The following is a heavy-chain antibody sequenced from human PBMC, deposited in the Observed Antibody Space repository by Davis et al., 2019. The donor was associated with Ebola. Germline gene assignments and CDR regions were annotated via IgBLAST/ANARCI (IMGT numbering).Heavy chain of an antibody. Sequence: GESLKISCQGVGFTFTNYWIGWVRQMSGKGLEWMGIIFPGDSDTKYSPSFQGQVTMSADKSTNTAFLQWSNLRASDTAMYYCATTRISVLGGVIVSSSFDFWGQGTLVTVSS. CDR1: GFTFTNYW. D-gene: IGHD3-16*01. CDR2: IFPGDSDT. J-gene: IGHJ4*02. V-gene: IGHV5-51*01. CDR3: ATTRISVLGGVIVSSSFDF.